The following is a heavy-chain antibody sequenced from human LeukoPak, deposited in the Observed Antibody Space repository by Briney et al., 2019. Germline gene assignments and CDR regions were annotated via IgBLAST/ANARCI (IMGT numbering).Heavy chain of an antibody. CDR2: INPNSGGT. V-gene: IGHV1-2*02. Sequence: ASVKVSCKASGYTFTGYYMHWVRQAPGQGLEWMGWINPNSGGTDYAQKFQGRVTMTRDTSISTAYMELSRLRSDDTAVYYCARGRYCSDGNCYHNWFDPWGQGTLVTVSS. CDR1: GYTFTGYY. CDR3: ARGRYCSDGNCYHNWFDP. D-gene: IGHD2-15*01. J-gene: IGHJ5*02.